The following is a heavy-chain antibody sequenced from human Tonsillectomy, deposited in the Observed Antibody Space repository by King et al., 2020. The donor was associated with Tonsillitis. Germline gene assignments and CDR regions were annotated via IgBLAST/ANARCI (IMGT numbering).Heavy chain of an antibody. Sequence: QLVQSGAEVKKPGSSVKVSCKASGGTFSSYAISWVRQAPGQGLECMGGIIPIFGTANYAQKFQGRVTITADESTSTAYMERSSLRSEDTAVYYCASVSSSSEYYYYGMDVWGQGTTVTVSS. J-gene: IGHJ6*02. D-gene: IGHD6-6*01. CDR3: ASVSSSSEYYYYGMDV. V-gene: IGHV1-69*01. CDR1: GGTFSSYA. CDR2: IIPIFGTA.